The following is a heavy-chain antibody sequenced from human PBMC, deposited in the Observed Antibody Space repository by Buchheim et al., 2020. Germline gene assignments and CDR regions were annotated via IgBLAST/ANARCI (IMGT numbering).Heavy chain of an antibody. V-gene: IGHV4-34*01. CDR3: ARLHYYDSSGYYYFDY. CDR1: GGSFSGNY. CDR2: INHSGST. D-gene: IGHD3-22*01. J-gene: IGHJ4*02. Sequence: QVRLQQWGARLLKPSETLSLSCAVYGGSFSGNYWIWIRQPPGKGLEWIAEINHSGSTYYNPSLKSRVTISVDKSKNQFSLKLSSVTAADTAVYYCARLHYYDSSGYYYFDYWGQGTL.